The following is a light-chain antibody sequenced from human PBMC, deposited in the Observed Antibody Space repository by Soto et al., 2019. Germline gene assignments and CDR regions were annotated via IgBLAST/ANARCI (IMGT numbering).Light chain of an antibody. CDR3: QQYNSWVT. CDR1: QSISTT. J-gene: IGKJ4*01. CDR2: GAS. Sequence: EIVLTQSPVTLSVSPGERATLSCRASQSISTTLVWYQQKPGQAPRLLIYGASTSATGVPARFSGSGSGTEFTLTISSLQSEDFAVYYCQQYNSWVTFGGGTKVEIK. V-gene: IGKV3-15*01.